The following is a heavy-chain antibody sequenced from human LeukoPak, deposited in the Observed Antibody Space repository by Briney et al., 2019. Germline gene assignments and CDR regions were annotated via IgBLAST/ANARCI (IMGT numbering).Heavy chain of an antibody. Sequence: AGGSLRLSCAASGFTFSSYAMHWVRQAPGKGLEWVAVISYDGSNKYYADSVKGRFTISRDNSKNTLYLQMNSLRAEDTAVYYCATLSGYSSGWYFDYWGQGTLVTVSS. CDR3: ATLSGYSSGWYFDY. D-gene: IGHD6-19*01. CDR1: GFTFSSYA. V-gene: IGHV3-30-3*01. CDR2: ISYDGSNK. J-gene: IGHJ4*02.